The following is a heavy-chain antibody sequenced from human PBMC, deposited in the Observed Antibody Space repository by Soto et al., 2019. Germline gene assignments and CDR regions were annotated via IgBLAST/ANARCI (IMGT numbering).Heavy chain of an antibody. V-gene: IGHV4-34*01. D-gene: IGHD3-10*01. J-gene: IGHJ4*02. CDR2: INDSGST. CDR3: ARGVVRRVIIQYTSFFDS. CDR1: GVSFSCFC. Sequence: PSDTLSLTCAVYGVSFSCFCLSWIRQPPGKRPEWIGEINDSGSTNYNPSLKSRVTISVDTSKNQFSLKVTSVTAADTAVYYCARGVVRRVIIQYTSFFDSWALGTSVNVSS.